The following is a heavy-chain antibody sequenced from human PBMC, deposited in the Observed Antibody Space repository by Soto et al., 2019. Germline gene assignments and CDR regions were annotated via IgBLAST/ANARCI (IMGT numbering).Heavy chain of an antibody. CDR1: GFTFSSYA. J-gene: IGHJ6*02. CDR2: ISYDGSNK. Sequence: QVQLVESGGGVVQTGRSLRLSCAASGFTFSSYAMHWVRQAPGKGLEWVAVISYDGSNKYYADSVKGRFTISRDNSKNTLYLQMNSLRAEDTAVYYCARGGHNWTRSYYYYYCGMDVWGQGTTVTVSS. CDR3: ARGGHNWTRSYYYYYCGMDV. D-gene: IGHD1-1*01. V-gene: IGHV3-30-3*01.